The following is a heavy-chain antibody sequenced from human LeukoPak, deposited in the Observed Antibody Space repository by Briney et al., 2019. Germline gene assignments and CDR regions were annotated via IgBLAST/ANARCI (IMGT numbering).Heavy chain of an antibody. D-gene: IGHD1-26*01. J-gene: IGHJ4*02. Sequence: ASVKVSCKASGYTFTSYYMHWVRQAPGQGLEWMGIINPSGGSTSYAQKFQGRVTMTRDTSTSTVYMELSSLRSEDTAVYYCAREESIGSYQFLNEYWGQGTLVTVSS. V-gene: IGHV1-46*01. CDR1: GYTFTSYY. CDR3: AREESIGSYQFLNEY. CDR2: INPSGGST.